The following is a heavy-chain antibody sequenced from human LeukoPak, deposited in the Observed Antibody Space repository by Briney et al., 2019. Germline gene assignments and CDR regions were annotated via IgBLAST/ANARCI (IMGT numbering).Heavy chain of an antibody. V-gene: IGHV3-7*01. CDR2: IKQDGSEK. Sequence: GGSLRLSCAASGFTFSSYWMSWVRQAPGKGLEWVANIKQDGSEKNYVDSVKGRFTISRDDAKNSLYLQMNSLRAEDTAVYHCASPYYYDSSGYYPLRYWGQGTLVTVSS. CDR3: ASPYYYDSSGYYPLRY. CDR1: GFTFSSYW. J-gene: IGHJ4*02. D-gene: IGHD3-22*01.